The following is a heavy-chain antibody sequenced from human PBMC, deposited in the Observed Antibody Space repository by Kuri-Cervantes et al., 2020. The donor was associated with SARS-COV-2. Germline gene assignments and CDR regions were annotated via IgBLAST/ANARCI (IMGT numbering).Heavy chain of an antibody. J-gene: IGHJ6*02. V-gene: IGHV4-59*01. CDR1: GVSRPGYY. CDR2: IYYSGST. CDR3: ARDRRRGMDV. Sequence: GSLRLSCSVSGVSRPGYYRTWIRQTPGKGLEWIGYIYYSGSTNYNPSLKSRVTISVDTSKNQFSLKLSSVTAADTAVYYCARDRRRGMDVWGQGTTVTGYS.